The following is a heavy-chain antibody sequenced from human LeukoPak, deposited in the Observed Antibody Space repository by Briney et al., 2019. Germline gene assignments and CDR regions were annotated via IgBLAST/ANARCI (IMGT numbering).Heavy chain of an antibody. CDR1: GFTSSSYW. CDR2: INSDGSST. V-gene: IGHV3-74*01. CDR3: GTDMVKGY. D-gene: IGHD2-21*01. J-gene: IGHJ4*02. Sequence: GGSLRLSCAVSGFTSSSYWMHWVRQAPGKGLVWVSRINSDGSSTNYADSVKGRFTISRDNAKNTLYLQMNSLRAEDAAVYYCGTDMVKGYWGQGTLLTVAS.